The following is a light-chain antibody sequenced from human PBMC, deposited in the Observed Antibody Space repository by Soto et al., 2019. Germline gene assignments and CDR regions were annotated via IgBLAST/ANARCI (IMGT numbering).Light chain of an antibody. CDR3: QQYYSFPWT. V-gene: IGKV1-5*01. Sequence: DIQMTQSPSTLSASVGDRVTITCRASKNINTWVAWYQQKPGKAPKLLIYDASSLESGVPSRVSGSGSGTEFTLTISSLQPDDFATYYCQQYYSFPWTFGQGTKVDI. J-gene: IGKJ1*01. CDR2: DAS. CDR1: KNINTW.